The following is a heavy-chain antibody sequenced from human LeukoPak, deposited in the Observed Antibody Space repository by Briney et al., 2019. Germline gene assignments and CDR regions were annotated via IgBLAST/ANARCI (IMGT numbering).Heavy chain of an antibody. D-gene: IGHD4-17*01. CDR3: ARYGHYYYYGMDV. V-gene: IGHV4-34*01. Sequence: PSETLSLTCAVYGGSFSGYYCSWIRQPPGKGLEWIGEINHSGSTNYNPSLKSRVTISVDTSKNQFSLKLSSVTAADTAVYYCARYGHYYYYGMDVWGKGTTVTVSS. CDR2: INHSGST. CDR1: GGSFSGYY. J-gene: IGHJ6*04.